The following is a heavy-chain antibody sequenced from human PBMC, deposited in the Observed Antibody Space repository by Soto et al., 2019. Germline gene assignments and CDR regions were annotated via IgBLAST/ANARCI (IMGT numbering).Heavy chain of an antibody. J-gene: IGHJ3*02. D-gene: IGHD4-17*01. CDR3: ARDKTYGDYKLHAFDI. Sequence: GXXVKVSCKASGGTFSSYAIRWVRHAPGQGLEWMGGIIPIFGTANYAQKFQGRVTITADESTSTAYMELSSLRSEDTAVYYCARDKTYGDYKLHAFDIWGQGTMVTVSS. CDR2: IIPIFGTA. V-gene: IGHV1-69*13. CDR1: GGTFSSYA.